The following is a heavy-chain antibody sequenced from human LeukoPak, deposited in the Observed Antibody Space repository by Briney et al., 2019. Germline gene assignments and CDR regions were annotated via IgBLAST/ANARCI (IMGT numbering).Heavy chain of an antibody. D-gene: IGHD2-21*02. J-gene: IGHJ4*02. V-gene: IGHV3-15*01. Sequence: GGSLRLSCGASGFPFQNAWMSWVRQAPGKGLDWVGRIKSKADGGATDYAAAVQDKFTISRDDSESMLYLEMSNLTTDDTGVYFCAHDALVSGAVVTENTFFSSYWGQGTLVTVSS. CDR3: AHDALVSGAVVTENTFFSSY. CDR1: GFPFQNAW. CDR2: IKSKADGGAT.